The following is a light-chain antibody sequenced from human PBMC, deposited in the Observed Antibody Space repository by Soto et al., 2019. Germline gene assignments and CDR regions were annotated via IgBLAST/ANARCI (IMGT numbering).Light chain of an antibody. CDR3: SSFTSSSTLV. Sequence: QSALTQPASVSGSPGQSITISCTGTSSDVGGYNYVSWFQHHPGKAPKLMIYDVSSRPSGVSNRFSGSKSGNTASLTISGLQAEDEAYYYCSSFTSSSTLVFGGGTQLTVL. CDR1: SSDVGGYNY. V-gene: IGLV2-14*03. CDR2: DVS. J-gene: IGLJ3*02.